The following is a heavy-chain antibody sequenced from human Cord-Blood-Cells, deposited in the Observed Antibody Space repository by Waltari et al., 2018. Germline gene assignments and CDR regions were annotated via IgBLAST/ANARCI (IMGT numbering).Heavy chain of an antibody. Sequence: QVQLVQSGNAVKQPGSSVKVSCKASAGTLRSYAISWVRQAPGQGLEWMGGIIPIFGTANYAQKFQGRVTITADESTSTAYMELSSLRSEDTAVYYCARACGGSCRGYYYYGMDVWGQGTTVTVSS. CDR1: AGTLRSYA. V-gene: IGHV1-69*01. D-gene: IGHD2-15*01. J-gene: IGHJ6*02. CDR2: IIPIFGTA. CDR3: ARACGGSCRGYYYYGMDV.